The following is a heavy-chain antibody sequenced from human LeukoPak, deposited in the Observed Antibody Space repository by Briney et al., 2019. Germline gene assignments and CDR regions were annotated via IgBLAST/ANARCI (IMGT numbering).Heavy chain of an antibody. Sequence: SETLSLTCTVSGGSISSSSYYWGWIRQPPGKGLEWIGSIYYSGSTYYNPSLKSRVTTSVGTSKNQFSLKLSSVTAADTAVYYCARHVASVGPLLYYYYYMDVWGKGTTVTVSS. V-gene: IGHV4-39*01. D-gene: IGHD4-23*01. CDR1: GGSISSSSYY. J-gene: IGHJ6*03. CDR2: IYYSGST. CDR3: ARHVASVGPLLYYYYYMDV.